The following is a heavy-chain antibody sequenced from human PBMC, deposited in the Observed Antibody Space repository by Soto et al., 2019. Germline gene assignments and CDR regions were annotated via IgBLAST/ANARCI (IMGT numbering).Heavy chain of an antibody. CDR3: ARAKGEWELLDY. J-gene: IGHJ4*02. V-gene: IGHV1-2*02. CDR2: INPNSGGT. Sequence: ASVKVSCKASGYTFTGYYMHWVRQAPGQGLEWMGWINPNSGGTNYAQKFQGRGTMTRDTSISTAYMELSRLRSDDTAVYYCARAKGEWELLDYWGQGTLVTVSS. D-gene: IGHD1-26*01. CDR1: GYTFTGYY.